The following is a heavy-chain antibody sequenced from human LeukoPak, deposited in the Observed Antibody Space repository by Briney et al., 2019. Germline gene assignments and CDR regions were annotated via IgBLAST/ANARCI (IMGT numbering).Heavy chain of an antibody. D-gene: IGHD5-18*01. CDR3: ASGKYRYGDNWFDP. J-gene: IGHJ5*02. CDR1: GFTFSDHY. CDR2: ARNKAKSYTT. V-gene: IGHV3-72*01. Sequence: QPGGSLRLSCAASGFTFSDHYMDWVRQAPGKGLGWVGCARNKAKSYTTEYAASVKGIFTISRDNSKNTLYLQMNSLRAEDTAVYFCASGKYRYGDNWFDPWGQGTLVSVSS.